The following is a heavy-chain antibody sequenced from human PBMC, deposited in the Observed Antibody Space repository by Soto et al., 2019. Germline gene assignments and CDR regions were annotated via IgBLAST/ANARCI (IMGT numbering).Heavy chain of an antibody. CDR1: GLPFSSHS. Sequence: PGGSLRLSCAASGLPFSSHSMNWVRQAPGKGLEWVSSISSSSSYIYYADSVKGRFTISRDNAKNSLYLQMNSLRAEDTAVYYCARDPARLGYCSGGSCYIRFDPWGQGTLVTVSS. CDR3: ARDPARLGYCSGGSCYIRFDP. D-gene: IGHD2-15*01. CDR2: ISSSSSYI. J-gene: IGHJ5*02. V-gene: IGHV3-21*01.